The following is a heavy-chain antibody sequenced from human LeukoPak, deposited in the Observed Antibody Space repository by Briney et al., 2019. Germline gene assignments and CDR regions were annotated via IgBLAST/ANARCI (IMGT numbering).Heavy chain of an antibody. CDR2: IYPGDSDT. V-gene: IGHV5-51*01. J-gene: IGHJ6*02. Sequence: YWSWIRQPPGKGLEWMGIIYPGDSDTRYSPSFQGQVTISADKSISTAYLQWSSLKASDTAMYYCAGTYYDILTGYSSDPYYYGMDVWGQGTTVTVSS. CDR1: YW. CDR3: AGTYYDILTGYSSDPYYYGMDV. D-gene: IGHD3-9*01.